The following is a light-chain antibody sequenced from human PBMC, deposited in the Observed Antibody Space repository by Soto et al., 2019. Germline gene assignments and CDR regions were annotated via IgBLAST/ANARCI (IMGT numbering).Light chain of an antibody. CDR3: QQYSKWPLT. CDR1: LSVSSY. Sequence: DIVMTKSPATLSVSPGERVTLSCRASLSVSSYLAWDQQKPGQAPRLIIHGASTGPTSIPASFSGSGSGTEFILTKSSLQSEDFVVYYCQQYSKWPLTFGGGTMGDSK. CDR2: GAS. V-gene: IGKV3-15*01. J-gene: IGKJ4*01.